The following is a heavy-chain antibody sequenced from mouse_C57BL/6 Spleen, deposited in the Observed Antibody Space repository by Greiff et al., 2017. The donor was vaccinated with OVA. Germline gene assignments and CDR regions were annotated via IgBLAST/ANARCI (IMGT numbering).Heavy chain of an antibody. CDR2: IYPRDGST. V-gene: IGHV1-78*01. Sequence: VQLQQSDAELVKPGASVKISCKVSGYTFTDHTIHWMKQRPEQGLEWIGYIYPRDGSTKYNEKFKGKATLTADKSSSTAEMKLNSMTYEDSAVYFCAREGPIVTTRALLLDYWGQGTSVTVSS. CDR3: AREGPIVTTRALLLDY. CDR1: GYTFTDHT. D-gene: IGHD2-5*01. J-gene: IGHJ4*01.